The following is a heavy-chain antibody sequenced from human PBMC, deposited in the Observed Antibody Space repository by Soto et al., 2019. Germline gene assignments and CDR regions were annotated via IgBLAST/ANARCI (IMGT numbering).Heavy chain of an antibody. V-gene: IGHV1-18*01. CDR1: GYTFTSYG. CDR3: ARDERWLPTGLGDAFDI. J-gene: IGHJ3*02. Sequence: QVQLVQSGAEVKKPGASVKVSCKASGYTFTSYGISWVRQAPGQGLEWMGWISAYNGNTNYAQKLQGRVTMTTDTSTTTAYMELRSLRSDDTAVYYCARDERWLPTGLGDAFDIWGQGTMVTVSS. D-gene: IGHD5-12*01. CDR2: ISAYNGNT.